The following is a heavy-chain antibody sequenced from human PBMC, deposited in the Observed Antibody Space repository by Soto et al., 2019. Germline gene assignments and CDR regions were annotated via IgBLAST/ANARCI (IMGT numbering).Heavy chain of an antibody. CDR1: GFTFSSYA. J-gene: IGHJ4*02. V-gene: IGHV3-23*01. Sequence: EVQLLESGGGLVQPGGSLRLSCAASGFTFSSYAMSWVRQAPGKGLEWVSAISGSGGSTYYADSVKGRFTISRDNAKNTLYLQMNSLRDEATDVYDCAKDWRFVDFWCGGHYAIDYWGQGTLVTVSS. CDR2: ISGSGGST. D-gene: IGHD3-3*01. CDR3: AKDWRFVDFWCGGHYAIDY.